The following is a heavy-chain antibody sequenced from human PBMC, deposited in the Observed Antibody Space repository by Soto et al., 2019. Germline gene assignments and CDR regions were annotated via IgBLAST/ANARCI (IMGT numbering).Heavy chain of an antibody. J-gene: IGHJ3*02. Sequence: GESMKISCNGSGYSFTTYWLSWVREMPWKGLEYMGIIYPGDSDTRYSPSFQGQVTISADKSISTAYLQWTSLEASDTAIYYCARARVSTPRLEDPFDIWGQGTMVTVSS. V-gene: IGHV5-51*01. CDR2: IYPGDSDT. CDR3: ARARVSTPRLEDPFDI. CDR1: GYSFTTYW. D-gene: IGHD5-12*01.